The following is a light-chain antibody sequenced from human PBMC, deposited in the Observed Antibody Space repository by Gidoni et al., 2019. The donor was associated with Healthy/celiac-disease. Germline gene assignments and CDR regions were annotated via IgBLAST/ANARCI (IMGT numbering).Light chain of an antibody. CDR3: QQYYSTPLT. Sequence: DIVMTPSPDSLAVSLGERATINCKSSQSVLYSSNNKNYLAWYQQKPGQPPKLLIYWASTRESGVPERFSGSGSGKDFTLNSSSLQAEDGAVYYCQQYYSTPLTFGQGTKVEIK. V-gene: IGKV4-1*01. J-gene: IGKJ1*01. CDR2: WAS. CDR1: QSVLYSSNNKNY.